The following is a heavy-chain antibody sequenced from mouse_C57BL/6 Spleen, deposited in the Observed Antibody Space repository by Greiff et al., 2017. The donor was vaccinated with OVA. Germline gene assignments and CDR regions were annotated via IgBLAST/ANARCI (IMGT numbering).Heavy chain of an antibody. J-gene: IGHJ4*01. CDR2: IHPNSGST. D-gene: IGHD2-4*01. Sequence: VQLQQPGAELVKPGASVKLSCKASGYTFTSYWMHWVKQRPGQGLAWIGMIHPNSGSTNYNEKFKSKATLTVDKSSSTAYMQLSSLTSEDSAVYYCANYDYDGRGMDYWGQGTSVTVSS. CDR1: GYTFTSYW. CDR3: ANYDYDGRGMDY. V-gene: IGHV1-64*01.